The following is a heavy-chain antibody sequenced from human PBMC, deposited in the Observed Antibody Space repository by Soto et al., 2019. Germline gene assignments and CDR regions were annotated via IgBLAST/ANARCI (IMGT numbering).Heavy chain of an antibody. V-gene: IGHV3-21*01. CDR2: ISTSSSYI. J-gene: IGHJ4*02. CDR1: GFTFSTYS. CDR3: ARGPLQCPDY. Sequence: PGGSLRLSCAASGFTFSTYSMNWVRQAPGKGLEWVSSISTSSSYIYYADSVKGRFTISRDNAKNSLYLQMNSLKAEDTAVYYCARGPLQCPDYWGQGTLVTVSS. D-gene: IGHD4-4*01.